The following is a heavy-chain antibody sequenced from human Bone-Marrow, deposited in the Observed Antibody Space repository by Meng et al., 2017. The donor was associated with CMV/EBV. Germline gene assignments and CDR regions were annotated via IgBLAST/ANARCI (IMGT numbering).Heavy chain of an antibody. Sequence: SGGSVSSGSCYWSWIRQLPGRGLEWIGYIEYSGSTNYNPSHKSRVTISVDTSKNQFSQKLSSVTAADTAVYYCARAGVRGVRYNWFDPWGQGTLVTVSS. CDR3: ARAGVRGVRYNWFDP. D-gene: IGHD3-10*01. CDR1: GGSVSSGSCY. CDR2: IEYSGST. J-gene: IGHJ5*02. V-gene: IGHV4-61*01.